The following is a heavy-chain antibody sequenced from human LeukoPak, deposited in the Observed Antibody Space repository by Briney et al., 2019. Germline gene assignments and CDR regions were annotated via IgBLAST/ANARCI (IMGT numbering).Heavy chain of an antibody. CDR2: IIPIFGTA. Sequence: SVKVSCKASGGTFSSYAISWVRQAPGQGLEWMGGIIPIFGTANYAQKFQGRVTITADESTSTAYMELSSLRSEDTAVYYCASPLLRYLDNAFDIWGQGTMVTVSS. CDR1: GGTFSSYA. V-gene: IGHV1-69*13. J-gene: IGHJ3*02. CDR3: ASPLLRYLDNAFDI. D-gene: IGHD3-9*01.